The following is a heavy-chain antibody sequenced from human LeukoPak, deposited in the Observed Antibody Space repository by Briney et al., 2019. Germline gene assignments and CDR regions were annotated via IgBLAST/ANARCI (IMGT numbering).Heavy chain of an antibody. J-gene: IGHJ4*02. D-gene: IGHD5-12*01. CDR3: TRRILGSVRGYSGYDAFDY. Sequence: PGGSLKLSCAASGFTFSGSAMHWVRQASGKGLEWAGRIRSKTNSYATAYAASVKGRFTISRDDSKNTAYLQMNSLKTEDTAVYYCTRRILGSVRGYSGYDAFDYWGQGTLVTVSS. V-gene: IGHV3-73*01. CDR2: IRSKTNSYAT. CDR1: GFTFSGSA.